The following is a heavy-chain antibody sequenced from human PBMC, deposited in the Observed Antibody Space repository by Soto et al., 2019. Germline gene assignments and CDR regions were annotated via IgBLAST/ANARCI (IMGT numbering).Heavy chain of an antibody. J-gene: IGHJ4*02. Sequence: QVQLVESGGGVVQPGRSLRLSCAASGFTFSSYAMHWVRQAPGKGLEWVAVISYDGSNKYYADSVKGRFTISRDNSKNTLYRHMSSLRAEDTAVYYCAIGAEYCISTSCYAELYFDYWGQGTLVTVSS. V-gene: IGHV3-30-3*01. CDR3: AIGAEYCISTSCYAELYFDY. CDR1: GFTFSSYA. D-gene: IGHD2-2*01. CDR2: ISYDGSNK.